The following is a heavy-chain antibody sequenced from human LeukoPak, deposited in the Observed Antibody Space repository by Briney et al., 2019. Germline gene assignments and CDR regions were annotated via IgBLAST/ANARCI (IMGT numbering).Heavy chain of an antibody. CDR1: GFTFSSYW. J-gene: IGHJ5*02. V-gene: IGHV3-7*01. D-gene: IGHD3-3*01. CDR3: ARLEYYDFWSERFDP. CDR2: IKQDGSEK. Sequence: GGSLRLSCAASGFTFSSYWMSWVRQAPGKGLEWVANIKQDGSEKYYVDSVKGRFTISRDNAKNSLYLQMNSLRAEDTAVYYCARLEYYDFWSERFDPWGQGTLVTVSS.